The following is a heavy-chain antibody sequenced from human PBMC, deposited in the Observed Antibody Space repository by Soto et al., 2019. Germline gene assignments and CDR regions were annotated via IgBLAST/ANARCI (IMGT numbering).Heavy chain of an antibody. J-gene: IGHJ4*02. Sequence: GGSLRLSCAASGFTFSSYPMGWVRQAPGKGLEWVSAISGSGGSTYYADSVKGRFTISRDNSKNTLYLQMNSLRAEDTAVYYCAKELAILTDFCYWGQGTLVTVSS. CDR3: AKELAILTDFCY. D-gene: IGHD3-3*02. V-gene: IGHV3-23*01. CDR1: GFTFSSYP. CDR2: ISGSGGST.